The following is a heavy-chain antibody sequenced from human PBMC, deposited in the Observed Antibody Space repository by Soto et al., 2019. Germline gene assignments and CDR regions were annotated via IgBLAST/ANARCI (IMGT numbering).Heavy chain of an antibody. Sequence: PVGSLRLSCAASGFTFSSYSMNWVRQAPGKGLEWVSSISSSSSYIYYADSVKGRFTISRDNAKNSLYLQMNSLRAEDTAVYYCARGSGDIVVVPAAHFDYWGQGTLVTVSS. CDR2: ISSSSSYI. D-gene: IGHD2-2*01. V-gene: IGHV3-21*01. CDR1: GFTFSSYS. J-gene: IGHJ4*02. CDR3: ARGSGDIVVVPAAHFDY.